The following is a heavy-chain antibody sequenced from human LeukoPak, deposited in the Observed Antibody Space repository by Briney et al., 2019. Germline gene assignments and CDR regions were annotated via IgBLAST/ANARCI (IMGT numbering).Heavy chain of an antibody. V-gene: IGHV4-4*07. J-gene: IGHJ4*02. CDR2: IYTSGST. D-gene: IGHD3-10*01. Sequence: SETLSLTCTVSGGSISSYYWSWIRQPAGKGLEWIGRIYTSGSTNYNPSLKSRVTMSVDTSKNQFSLKLSSVTAADTAVYYCASGYYGSGSSTSKYYFDYWGQGTLVTVSS. CDR3: ASGYYGSGSSTSKYYFDY. CDR1: GGSISSYY.